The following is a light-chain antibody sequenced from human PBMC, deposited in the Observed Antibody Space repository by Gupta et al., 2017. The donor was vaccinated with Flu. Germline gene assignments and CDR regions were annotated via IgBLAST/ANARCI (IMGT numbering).Light chain of an antibody. V-gene: IGKV2-30*02. CDR1: QGLVHSDGNTY. J-gene: IGKJ1*01. CDR2: KSS. Sequence: DVVMTQSPLSLSVTLGQSASISCRSSQGLVHSDGNTYLNWFQQRPGQSPRRLIYKSSNRDSGVPDRFSGSGSGTXYTLKIXRVEAEDVGIYYCMHDVRWPWTFGXGTKVEIK. CDR3: MHDVRWPWT.